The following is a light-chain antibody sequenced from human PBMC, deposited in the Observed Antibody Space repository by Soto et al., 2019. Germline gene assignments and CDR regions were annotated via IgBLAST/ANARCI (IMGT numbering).Light chain of an antibody. J-gene: IGKJ1*01. Sequence: EIVLTQSPGTLSLSPGERATLSCRASQSVSSRYLAWYQQKPGQAPRLLIYATSSRATGIPDRFSGIGSGTDFILTISRLEPEDFAVYYCQQYGSSPPWSFGQGTKVEI. CDR3: QQYGSSPPWS. CDR2: ATS. CDR1: QSVSSRY. V-gene: IGKV3-20*01.